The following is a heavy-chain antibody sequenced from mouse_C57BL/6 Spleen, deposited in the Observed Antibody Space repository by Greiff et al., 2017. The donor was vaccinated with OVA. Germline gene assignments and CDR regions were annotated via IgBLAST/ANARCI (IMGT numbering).Heavy chain of an antibody. Sequence: VQLQQPGAELVKPGASVKLSCKASGYTFTSYWMQWVKQRPGQGLEWIGEIDPSDSYTNYNQKFKGKATLTVDTSSSTAYMQLSSLTSEDSAVYYCARLPLSHYYGSSQYFDVWGTGTTVTVSS. D-gene: IGHD1-1*01. J-gene: IGHJ1*03. CDR2: IDPSDSYT. CDR3: ARLPLSHYYGSSQYFDV. CDR1: GYTFTSYW. V-gene: IGHV1-50*01.